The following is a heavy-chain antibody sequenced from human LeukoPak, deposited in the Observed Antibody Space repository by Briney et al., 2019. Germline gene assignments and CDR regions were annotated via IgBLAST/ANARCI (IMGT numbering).Heavy chain of an antibody. Sequence: PGGSLRLSCAASGFTFDDYGMSWVRQAPGKGLEWVSAISGSGGSTYYADSVKGRFIISRDNSKNTLYLQMNSLRAEDTAVYYCANDGAYYDSSTDAFDIWGQGTMVTVSS. V-gene: IGHV3-23*01. CDR2: ISGSGGST. CDR1: GFTFDDYG. D-gene: IGHD3-22*01. J-gene: IGHJ3*02. CDR3: ANDGAYYDSSTDAFDI.